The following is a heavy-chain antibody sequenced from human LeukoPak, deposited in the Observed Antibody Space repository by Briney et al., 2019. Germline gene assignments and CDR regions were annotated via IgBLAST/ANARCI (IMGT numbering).Heavy chain of an antibody. CDR2: DNLQGST. J-gene: IGHJ4*02. CDR3: AREGGPYRPLDY. CDR1: GGSISNANW. Sequence: PSGTLSLTCGVSGGSISNANWWTWFRQPPGKGLEWIGEDNLQGSTNYNPSLKSRVAISVDKSENHISLKLTSVTAADTAVYYCAREGGPYRPLDYSGQGTLVTVAS. V-gene: IGHV4-4*02.